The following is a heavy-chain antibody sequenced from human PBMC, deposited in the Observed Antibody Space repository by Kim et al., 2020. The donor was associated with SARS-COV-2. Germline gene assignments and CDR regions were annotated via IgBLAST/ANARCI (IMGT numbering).Heavy chain of an antibody. J-gene: IGHJ6*02. Sequence: KGRFTISRDNSKNTLFLQMDSLRGEDTAVYYCAKTERRDGNTWYRAPMDVWGQGTTVTVSS. CDR3: AKTERRDGNTWYRAPMDV. V-gene: IGHV3-23*03. D-gene: IGHD6-13*01.